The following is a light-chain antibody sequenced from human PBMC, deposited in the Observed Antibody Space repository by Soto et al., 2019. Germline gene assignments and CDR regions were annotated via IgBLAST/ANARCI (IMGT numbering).Light chain of an antibody. J-gene: IGKJ4*02. V-gene: IGKV3-20*01. CDR1: QSVSSNS. CDR3: QQYGGSPRT. Sequence: EIVLTQSPGTLSLSPGEADTLSCRASQSVSSNSLAWYQQKPRQAPRLLIYGASTRATGIPDRFSGSGSGTDFTLTIRRLEPEDFAVYYCQQYGGSPRTFGGGTKVEIK. CDR2: GAS.